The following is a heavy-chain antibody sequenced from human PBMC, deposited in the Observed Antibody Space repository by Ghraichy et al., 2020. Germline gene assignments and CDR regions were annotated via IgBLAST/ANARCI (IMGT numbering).Heavy chain of an antibody. J-gene: IGHJ5*02. CDR1: GGSFSDYD. Sequence: SETLSLTCAVYGGSFSDYDWTWIRQPPWKGLERIGEINDSGSIDYNASLKSRVSISLDTSKNQFSLKLSSVTAADTAVYFCARFVFSNNWTPVHWFDPWGQGTLVIVSS. CDR3: ARFVFSNNWTPVHWFDP. D-gene: IGHD1-1*01. V-gene: IGHV4-34*01. CDR2: INDSGSI.